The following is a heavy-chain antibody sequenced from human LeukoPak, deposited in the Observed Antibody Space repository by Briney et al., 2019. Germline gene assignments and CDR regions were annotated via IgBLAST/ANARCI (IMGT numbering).Heavy chain of an antibody. J-gene: IGHJ4*02. D-gene: IGHD3-10*01. V-gene: IGHV4-31*03. CDR3: ARSMVRGVSDY. Sequence: PSETLSLTCTVSGGPISSGGYYWSWIRQHPGKGLEWIGYIYYSGSTYYNPSLKSRVTISVDTSKNQFSLKLSSVTAADTAVYYCARSMVRGVSDYWGQGTLVTVSS. CDR1: GGPISSGGYY. CDR2: IYYSGST.